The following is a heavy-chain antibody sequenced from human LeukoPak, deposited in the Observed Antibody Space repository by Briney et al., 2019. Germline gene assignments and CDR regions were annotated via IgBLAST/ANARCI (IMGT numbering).Heavy chain of an antibody. V-gene: IGHV4-39*07. Sequence: SETLSLTCTVSGGSISSSSYYWGWIRQPPGKGLEWIGSIYYSGSTYYDPSLKSRVTISVDTSKNQFSLNLGSVTAADTAVYYCARAVVWLPFDYWGRGTLVTVSS. D-gene: IGHD2-15*01. CDR3: ARAVVWLPFDY. CDR2: IYYSGST. J-gene: IGHJ4*02. CDR1: GGSISSSSYY.